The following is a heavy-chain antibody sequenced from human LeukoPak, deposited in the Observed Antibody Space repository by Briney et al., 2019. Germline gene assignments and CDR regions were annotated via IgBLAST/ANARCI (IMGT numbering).Heavy chain of an antibody. CDR1: GGSISSYY. CDR3: ARLPGGIAVAGNYYYMDV. J-gene: IGHJ6*03. CDR2: IYYSGST. D-gene: IGHD6-19*01. V-gene: IGHV4-59*12. Sequence: SETLSLTCTVSGGSISSYYWSWIRQPPGKGLEWIGYIYYSGSTNYNPSLKSRVTISVDTSKNQFSLKLSSVTAADTAVYYCARLPGGIAVAGNYYYMDVWGKGTTVTISS.